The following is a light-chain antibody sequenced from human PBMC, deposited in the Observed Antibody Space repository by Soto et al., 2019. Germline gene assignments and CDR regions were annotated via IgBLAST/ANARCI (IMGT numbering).Light chain of an antibody. V-gene: IGKV3-20*01. CDR3: QQYNNWPKM. J-gene: IGKJ1*01. CDR2: GAS. Sequence: EIVLTQSPVTLSLSPGEKATLSCRASQSLDTYTLAWYQQKPDQAPRLLIYGASTRAAAIPDRFIGSGSGTDFALTISRLEPEDFAVYYCQQYNNWPKMFGQGTKVDIK. CDR1: QSLDTYT.